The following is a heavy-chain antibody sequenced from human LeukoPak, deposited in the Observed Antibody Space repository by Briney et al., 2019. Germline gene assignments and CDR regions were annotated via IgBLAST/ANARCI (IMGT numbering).Heavy chain of an antibody. V-gene: IGHV1-69*04. Sequence: GSSVKVSCKASGGTFSSYAIRWVRQAPGQGLEWMGRIIPILGIANYAQKFQGRVTITADKSTSTAYMELSSLRSEDTAVYYCASPLPIQQEPDHLPLDYWGQGTLVTVSS. CDR2: IIPILGIA. CDR3: ASPLPIQQEPDHLPLDY. D-gene: IGHD5-18*01. J-gene: IGHJ4*02. CDR1: GGTFSSYA.